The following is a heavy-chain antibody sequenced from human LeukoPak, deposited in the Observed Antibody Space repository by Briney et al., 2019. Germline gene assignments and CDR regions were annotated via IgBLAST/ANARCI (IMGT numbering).Heavy chain of an antibody. CDR1: GASISSRTYY. V-gene: IGHV4-39*07. D-gene: IGHD6-19*01. CDR3: ARDLAVAPDY. CDR2: IYYTGTA. Sequence: PSETLSLTCSVSGASISSRTYYWAWIRQPPGKGLEWIGSIYYTGTAYYSPSLKSRVTISIDTSKNQFFLNLRSVTAADTAVYYCARDLAVAPDYWGQGTLVTVSS. J-gene: IGHJ4*02.